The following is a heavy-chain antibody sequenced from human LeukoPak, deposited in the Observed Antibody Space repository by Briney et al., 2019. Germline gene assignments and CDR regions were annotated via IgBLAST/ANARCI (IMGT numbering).Heavy chain of an antibody. J-gene: IGHJ6*03. V-gene: IGHV3-33*03. CDR3: AKGNGNYYHYMDV. Sequence: PGTSLRLSCAASGLTFSSYGMHWVRQAPGKGLEWVAVIRYDGSDKYYADSVKDRFTISRDNSKNTLYLQMNSLRAEDTAVYYCAKGNGNYYHYMDVWGKGTTVTVSS. CDR1: GLTFSSYG. D-gene: IGHD3-16*01. CDR2: IRYDGSDK.